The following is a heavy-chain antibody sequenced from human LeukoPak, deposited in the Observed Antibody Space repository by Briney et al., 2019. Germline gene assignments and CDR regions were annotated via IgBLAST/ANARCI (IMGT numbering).Heavy chain of an antibody. CDR3: AREEEWESQFDY. D-gene: IGHD1-26*01. J-gene: IGHJ4*02. Sequence: ASVKVSCKASGYTFTSYYTHWVRQAPGQGLEWMGIINPSGGSTSYAQKFQGRVTMTRDMSTSTVYMELSSLRSEDTAVYYCAREEEWESQFDYWGQGTLVTVSS. CDR1: GYTFTSYY. V-gene: IGHV1-46*01. CDR2: INPSGGST.